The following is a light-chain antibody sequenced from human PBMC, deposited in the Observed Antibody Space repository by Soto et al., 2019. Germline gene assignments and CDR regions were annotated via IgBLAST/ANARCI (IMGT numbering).Light chain of an antibody. CDR3: RQYNNWPRT. Sequence: EIALTQSPAPLSLSPGERATLSCRASQSISRYLAWYQQKPGQAPRLLIYDASNRATGIPARFSGSGSGTDFTLTISSLEPEDFAVYYCRQYNNWPRTFGGGTKVDIK. CDR2: DAS. V-gene: IGKV3-11*01. CDR1: QSISRY. J-gene: IGKJ4*01.